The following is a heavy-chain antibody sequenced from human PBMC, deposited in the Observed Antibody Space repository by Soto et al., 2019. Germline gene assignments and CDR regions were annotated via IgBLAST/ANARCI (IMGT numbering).Heavy chain of an antibody. CDR3: ARKNTYYYDSSGSMDV. V-gene: IGHV3-48*02. CDR1: GFTFSSYS. J-gene: IGHJ6*02. Sequence: EVQLVESGGGLVQPGGSLRLSCAASGFTFSSYSMNWVRQAPGKGLEWVSYISSSSSTIYYADSVKGRFTISRDNAKNSLYLQMNSLRDEDTAVYYCARKNTYYYDSSGSMDVWGQGTTVTVSS. CDR2: ISSSSSTI. D-gene: IGHD3-22*01.